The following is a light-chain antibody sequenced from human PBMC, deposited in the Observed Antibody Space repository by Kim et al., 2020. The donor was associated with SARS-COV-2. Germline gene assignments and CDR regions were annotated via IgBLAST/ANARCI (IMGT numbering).Light chain of an antibody. CDR1: QSVSSSY. CDR3: QQYGSSFT. V-gene: IGKV3-20*01. CDR2: GAS. Sequence: LSPGERATLSCRANQSVSSSYLAWYQQNPGQAPRLLIYGASSRATGIPDRFSGSGSGTDFTLTISRLEPEDFAVYYCQQYGSSFTFGPGTKVDIK. J-gene: IGKJ3*01.